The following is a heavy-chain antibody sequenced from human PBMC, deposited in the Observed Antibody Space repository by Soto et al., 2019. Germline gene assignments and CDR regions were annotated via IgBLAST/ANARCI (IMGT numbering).Heavy chain of an antibody. Sequence: ASVKVSCKASGYTFTSYGISWVRQAPGQGLEWMGWISAYNGNTNYAQKLQVRVTMTTDTPTRTAYMELRSLRSDDTAVYYCARDGPGGCSGGSCYPVSWFDPWGQGTLVTVSS. CDR3: ARDGPGGCSGGSCYPVSWFDP. CDR2: ISAYNGNT. V-gene: IGHV1-18*01. J-gene: IGHJ5*02. CDR1: GYTFTSYG. D-gene: IGHD2-15*01.